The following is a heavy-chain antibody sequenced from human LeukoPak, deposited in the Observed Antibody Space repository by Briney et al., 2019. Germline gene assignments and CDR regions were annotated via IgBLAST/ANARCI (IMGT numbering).Heavy chain of an antibody. D-gene: IGHD3-10*01. Sequence: SETLSLTCSVSGGSISSYYWTWIRQPAGKGLEWIGHIYTSGSTNYNPSLKSRVIISVDKSKNHFSLKLNSVTAADTAVYYCARESAGTLFTFDIWGQGTMVTVSS. V-gene: IGHV4-4*07. CDR2: IYTSGST. CDR1: GGSISSYY. CDR3: ARESAGTLFTFDI. J-gene: IGHJ3*02.